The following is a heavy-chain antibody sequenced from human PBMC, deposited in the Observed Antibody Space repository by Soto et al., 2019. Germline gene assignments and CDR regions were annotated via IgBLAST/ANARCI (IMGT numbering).Heavy chain of an antibody. V-gene: IGHV1-8*01. Sequence: ASVKVSCKASGYTFTSYDINWVRQATGQGLEWMGWMNPNSGNTGYAQKFQGRVTMTRNTSISTAYRELSSLRSEDTAVYYCATAPLIWCRDYYGMHVRGQATT. D-gene: IGHD3-10*01. CDR1: GYTFTSYD. CDR2: MNPNSGNT. CDR3: ATAPLIWCRDYYGMHV. J-gene: IGHJ6*02.